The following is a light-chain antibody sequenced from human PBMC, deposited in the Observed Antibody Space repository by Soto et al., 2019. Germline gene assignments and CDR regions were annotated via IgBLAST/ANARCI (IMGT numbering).Light chain of an antibody. Sequence: EIVMTQSPATLSVSPGERATLSCRASQSVATNLAWYQQKPGQPPRLLIYGASTRATGVPARFSGSGSGTEFTLTITGLQSEDSAIYYCHQYHGWPWTFGQGTKVDI. V-gene: IGKV3-15*01. CDR2: GAS. CDR1: QSVATN. CDR3: HQYHGWPWT. J-gene: IGKJ1*01.